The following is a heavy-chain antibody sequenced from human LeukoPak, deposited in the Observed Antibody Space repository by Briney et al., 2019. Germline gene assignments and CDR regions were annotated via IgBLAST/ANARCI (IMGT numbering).Heavy chain of an antibody. D-gene: IGHD3-3*01. Sequence: GGSLRPSCAASGFTFNSYAMSWVRQAPGKGLEWVSSISGSGGSTYYADSVKGRFTISRDNSKNTLYLQMNSLRAEDTAVYYCAKDPYYDFWTSNYFDYWGQGTLITVSS. V-gene: IGHV3-23*01. CDR1: GFTFNSYA. CDR3: AKDPYYDFWTSNYFDY. J-gene: IGHJ4*02. CDR2: ISGSGGST.